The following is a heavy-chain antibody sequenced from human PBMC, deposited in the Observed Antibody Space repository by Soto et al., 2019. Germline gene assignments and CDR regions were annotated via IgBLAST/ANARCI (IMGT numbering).Heavy chain of an antibody. D-gene: IGHD2-2*01. CDR2: IYYSGST. CDR1: GGSISSSSYY. J-gene: IGHJ6*02. CDR3: ARHQQVVPAAYYYYYGMDV. V-gene: IGHV4-39*01. Sequence: QLQLQESGPGLVKPSETLSLTCTVSGGSISSSSYYWGWIRQPPGKGLEWIGSIYYSGSTYYNPSLKSRVTISVDTSKNQFSLKLSSVTAADTAVYYCARHQQVVPAAYYYYYGMDVWGQGTTVTVSS.